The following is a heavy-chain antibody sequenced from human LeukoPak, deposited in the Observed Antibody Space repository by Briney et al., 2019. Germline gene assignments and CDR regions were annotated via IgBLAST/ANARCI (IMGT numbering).Heavy chain of an antibody. CDR3: ARHPFAAHHRVDY. J-gene: IGHJ4*02. V-gene: IGHV4-39*01. CDR1: GVSISSNSYY. D-gene: IGHD6-6*01. CDR2: MPYGGST. Sequence: PSETLSLTCTVSGVSISSNSYYWGWIRQPPGKELEWVGSMPYGGSTYYNPSLKSRVTMSVDTSKNQFSLKLTSVTAADTAVYHCARHPFAAHHRVDYWGQGTLVTVSS.